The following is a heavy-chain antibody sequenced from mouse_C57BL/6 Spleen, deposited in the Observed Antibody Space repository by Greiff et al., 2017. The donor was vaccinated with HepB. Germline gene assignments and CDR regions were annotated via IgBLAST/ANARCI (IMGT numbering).Heavy chain of an antibody. CDR1: GYTFTSYW. CDR2: IDPNSGGT. D-gene: IGHD1-1*01. Sequence: QVQLQQSGAELVKPGASVKLSCKASGYTFTSYWMHWVKQRPGRGLEWIGRIDPNSGGTKYNEKFKSKATLTVDKPSSTAYMQLSSLTSEDAAVYYCARDFGLRSYYFDYWGQGTTLTVSS. CDR3: ARDFGLRSYYFDY. J-gene: IGHJ2*01. V-gene: IGHV1-72*01.